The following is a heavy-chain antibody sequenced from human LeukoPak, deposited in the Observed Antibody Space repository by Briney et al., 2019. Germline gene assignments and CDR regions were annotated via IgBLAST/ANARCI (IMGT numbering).Heavy chain of an antibody. D-gene: IGHD3-10*01. J-gene: IGHJ4*02. Sequence: PGGTLRLSCAGSGISFGTYALSWVRQAPGMGLEWVSSISANGQATYYADSVEGRFTISRDNSKNSLYLQLNSLRAEDTATYYCARDHYNTILYRLAYWGQGTLVTVSS. CDR2: ISANGQAT. CDR1: GISFGTYA. CDR3: ARDHYNTILYRLAY. V-gene: IGHV3-23*01.